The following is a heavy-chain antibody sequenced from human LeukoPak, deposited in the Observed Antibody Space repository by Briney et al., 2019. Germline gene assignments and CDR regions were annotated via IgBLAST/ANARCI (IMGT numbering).Heavy chain of an antibody. V-gene: IGHV4-59*12. D-gene: IGHD2-21*02. CDR1: GGSISTFY. CDR3: ARSVPTFGVAVPGYHFFDY. CDR2: IYYSGST. Sequence: PSETLSLTCSVSGGSISTFYWSWIRQPPGKGLEWIGYIYYSGSTNYNPSLKSRVSISVGTSKNQFSLKLTSMTAADTAVYYCARSVPTFGVAVPGYHFFDYWGQGTLVTVSS. J-gene: IGHJ4*02.